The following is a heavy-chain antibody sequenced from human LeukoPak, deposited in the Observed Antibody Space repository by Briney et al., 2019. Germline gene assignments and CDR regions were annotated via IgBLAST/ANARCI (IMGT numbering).Heavy chain of an antibody. D-gene: IGHD6-13*01. J-gene: IGHJ6*03. CDR3: ATIAAAATFSFRYYYYYMDV. Sequence: SETLSLTCAVYGGSFSGYYWSWIRQPPGKGLEWIGEINHSGSTNYNPSLKSRVTISVDTSKNQFSLKLSSVTAADTAVYYCATIAAAATFSFRYYYYYMDVWGKGTTVTVSS. CDR1: GGSFSGYY. V-gene: IGHV4-34*01. CDR2: INHSGST.